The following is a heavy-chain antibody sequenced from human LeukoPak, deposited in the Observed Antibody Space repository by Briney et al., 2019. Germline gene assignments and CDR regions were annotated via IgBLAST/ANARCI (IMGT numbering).Heavy chain of an antibody. V-gene: IGHV4-34*01. J-gene: IGHJ6*02. CDR2: INHSGST. CDR1: GGSFSGYY. CDR3: ARGRRIAATYGMDV. Sequence: SETLSLTCAVYGGSFSGYYWSWIGQPPGKGLEWIGEINHSGSTNYNPSLKSRVTISVDTSKNQFSLKLSSVTAADTAVYYCARGRRIAATYGMDVWGQGTTVTVSS. D-gene: IGHD6-13*01.